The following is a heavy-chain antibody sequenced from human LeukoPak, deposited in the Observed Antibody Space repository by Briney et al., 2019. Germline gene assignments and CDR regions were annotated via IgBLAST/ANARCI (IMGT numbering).Heavy chain of an antibody. CDR2: INPDSGGT. J-gene: IGHJ5*02. CDR3: SRGRLPYHRFDP. V-gene: IGHV1-2*02. Sequence: ASVKVSCKASGYTFTSYDINWVRQATGQGLEWMGWINPDSGGTDSAQKFQGRVTMTRDTSITTAYMELTRLTSDDTAVYYCSRGRLPYHRFDPWGQGTLVTVSS. CDR1: GYTFTSYD. D-gene: IGHD2-2*02.